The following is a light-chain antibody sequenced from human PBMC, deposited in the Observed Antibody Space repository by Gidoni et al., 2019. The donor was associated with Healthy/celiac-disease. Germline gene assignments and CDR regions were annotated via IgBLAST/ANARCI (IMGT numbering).Light chain of an antibody. CDR1: QSVSSN. J-gene: IGKJ4*01. CDR3: QQYNNWPLWLT. V-gene: IGKV3-15*01. Sequence: ELVMTQSPATLSVSPGERATLSCRASQSVSSNLAWYQQKPGQAPRLLIYGASTRATGIPARFSGSGSGTEFTLTISSLQSEDFAVYYCQQYNNWPLWLTFGGGTKVEIK. CDR2: GAS.